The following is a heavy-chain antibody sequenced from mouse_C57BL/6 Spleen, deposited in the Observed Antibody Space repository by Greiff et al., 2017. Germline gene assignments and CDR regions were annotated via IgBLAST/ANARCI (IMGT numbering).Heavy chain of an antibody. D-gene: IGHD4-1*01. V-gene: IGHV5-4*01. CDR2: ISDGGSYT. CDR1: GFTFSSYA. CDR3: ARGGTGVFDY. J-gene: IGHJ2*01. Sequence: EVQGVESGGGLVKPGGSLKLSCAASGFTFSSYAMSWVRQTPEKRLEWVATISDGGSYTYYPDNVKGRFTISRDNAKNNLYLQMSHLKSEDTAMYYCARGGTGVFDYWGQGTTLTVSS.